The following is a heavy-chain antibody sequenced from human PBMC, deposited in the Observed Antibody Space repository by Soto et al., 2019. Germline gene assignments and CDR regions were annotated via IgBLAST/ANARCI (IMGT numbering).Heavy chain of an antibody. V-gene: IGHV3-48*03. D-gene: IGHD4-17*01. CDR3: ARVTAAYGGNSD. J-gene: IGHJ4*02. CDR1: GFTFRSSE. Sequence: GGSLRLSCVASGFTFRSSEINWVRQAPGKGLEWVSYVTSGSTIYYADSVKGRFTISRDNAKNSLFLQMNSLRVEDTAVYYCARVTAAYGGNSDWGPGTLVTVSS. CDR2: VTSGSTI.